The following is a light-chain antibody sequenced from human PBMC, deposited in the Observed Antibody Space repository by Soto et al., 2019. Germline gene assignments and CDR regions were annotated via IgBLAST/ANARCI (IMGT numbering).Light chain of an antibody. CDR1: QSLVHSNGDTF. CDR2: KVS. V-gene: IGKV2-30*02. J-gene: IGKJ2*01. Sequence: DVVMTQSPLSLPVTLGQPASISCKSSQSLVHSNGDTFLNWFQQRPGQSPRRLIHKVSDRDSGVPDRFSGSGSGTDFTLRISRVEAEDVGVYYCMQGTHWPYTVGQGTKLEIE. CDR3: MQGTHWPYT.